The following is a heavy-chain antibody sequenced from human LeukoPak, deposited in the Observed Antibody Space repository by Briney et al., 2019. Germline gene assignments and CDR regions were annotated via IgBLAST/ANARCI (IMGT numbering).Heavy chain of an antibody. D-gene: IGHD5-12*01. CDR2: INPNSGGT. J-gene: IGHJ4*02. V-gene: IGHV1-2*02. Sequence: ASVKVSCKASGYTFTGYYMHWVRQAPGQGLEWMGWINPNSGGTNYAQKFQGRVTTTRDTSISTAYMELSRLRSDDTAVYYCARKSSGYLTRYFDYWGQGTLVTVSS. CDR3: ARKSSGYLTRYFDY. CDR1: GYTFTGYY.